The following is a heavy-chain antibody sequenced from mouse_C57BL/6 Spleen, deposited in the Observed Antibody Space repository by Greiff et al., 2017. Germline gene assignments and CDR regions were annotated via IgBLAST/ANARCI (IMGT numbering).Heavy chain of an antibody. CDR2: IYPSDSET. J-gene: IGHJ1*03. Sequence: VQLQQSGAELVRPGSSVKLSCKASGYTFTSYWMDWVKQRPGQGLEWIGNIYPSDSETHYNQKFKDKATLTVDKSSSTAYMQLSSPTSEDSAVYYCARDYGNYDWYFDVWGTGTTVTVSS. D-gene: IGHD2-1*01. CDR1: GYTFTSYW. V-gene: IGHV1-61*01. CDR3: ARDYGNYDWYFDV.